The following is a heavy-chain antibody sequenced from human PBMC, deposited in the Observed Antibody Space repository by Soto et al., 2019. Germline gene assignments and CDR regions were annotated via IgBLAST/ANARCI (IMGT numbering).Heavy chain of an antibody. J-gene: IGHJ4*02. Sequence: EVQLVESGGDLVQPGGSLRLSCAASGFTFSNYWMGWVRQAPGKGLEWVANIKEDGSEKYYVDSVKGRFTISIDNAKNSLYLQMNSLRAEDTAVYYCARYPRGYCSGGTCSEWGQGTLVAVSS. D-gene: IGHD2-15*01. CDR2: IKEDGSEK. CDR1: GFTFSNYW. CDR3: ARYPRGYCSGGTCSE. V-gene: IGHV3-7*05.